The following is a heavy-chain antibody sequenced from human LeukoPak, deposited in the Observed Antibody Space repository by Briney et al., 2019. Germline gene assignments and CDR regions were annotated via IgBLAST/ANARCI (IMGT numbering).Heavy chain of an antibody. CDR3: ARVDSSAPNTFDY. J-gene: IGHJ4*02. V-gene: IGHV1-2*02. CDR2: INPNSGGT. Sequence: ASVKVSCKTSGYSFTDYYMHWVRQAPGQGLEWMGWINPNSGGTNYAQKFQGRVTMTRDTSISTAYMELSRLRSDDTAVYYCARVDSSAPNTFDYWGQGTLVTVSS. D-gene: IGHD3-22*01. CDR1: GYSFTDYY.